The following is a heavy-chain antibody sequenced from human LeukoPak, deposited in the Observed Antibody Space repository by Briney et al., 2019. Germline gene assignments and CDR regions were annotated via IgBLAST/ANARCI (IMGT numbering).Heavy chain of an antibody. V-gene: IGHV1-46*01. CDR2: INPSGGST. CDR3: ARDREGNWFDP. Sequence: ASVKVSCKASGYTFTSYYMHWVRQAPGQGLEWMGIINPSGGSTSYAQKFQGRVTMTRDTSISTAYMELSRLRSDDTAVYYCARDREGNWFDPWGQGTLVTVSS. CDR1: GYTFTSYY. J-gene: IGHJ5*02.